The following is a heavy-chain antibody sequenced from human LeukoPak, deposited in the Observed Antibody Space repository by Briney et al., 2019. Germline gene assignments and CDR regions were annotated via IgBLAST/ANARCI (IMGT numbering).Heavy chain of an antibody. Sequence: PGGSLRLCCAASGFTFSSYWMHWVRQAPGKGLVWVSRINSDGSSTSYADSVKGRFTISRDNAKNTLYLQMNSLRAEDTAVYYCARVSRGYSGSSAFDIWGQGTMVTVSS. V-gene: IGHV3-74*01. CDR2: INSDGSST. J-gene: IGHJ3*02. D-gene: IGHD5-12*01. CDR3: ARVSRGYSGSSAFDI. CDR1: GFTFSSYW.